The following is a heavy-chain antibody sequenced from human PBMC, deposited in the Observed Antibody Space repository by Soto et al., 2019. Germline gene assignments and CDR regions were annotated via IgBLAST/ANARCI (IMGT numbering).Heavy chain of an antibody. CDR1: GGTFSSYA. D-gene: IGHD3-16*02. Sequence: SVKVTCKASGGTFSSYAISWVRPAHGQGLEWMGGIIPIFGTANYAQKFQGRVTITADKSTSTAYMELSSLRSEDTAVYYCAKARYEYLWGNYRSTGNFDSWGQGALVTVSS. V-gene: IGHV1-69*06. CDR3: AKARYEYLWGNYRSTGNFDS. J-gene: IGHJ4*02. CDR2: IIPIFGTA.